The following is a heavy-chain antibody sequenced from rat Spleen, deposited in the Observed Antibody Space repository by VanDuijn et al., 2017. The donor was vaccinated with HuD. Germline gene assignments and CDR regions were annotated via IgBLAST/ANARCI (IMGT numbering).Heavy chain of an antibody. CDR1: RFSLTSYN. J-gene: IGHJ2*01. CDR3: ARDTYDCDY. Sequence: QVQLKESGPGLVQPSQTLSLTCTVSRFSLTSYNVHWVRQPTGKGLEWMGVIWTGGSTDYNSAIKSRRSISRDTSKSQVFLKMNKLQTDDIATYYCARDTYDCDYWGQGVMVTVSS. V-gene: IGHV2-30*01. CDR2: IWTGGST. D-gene: IGHD2-1*01.